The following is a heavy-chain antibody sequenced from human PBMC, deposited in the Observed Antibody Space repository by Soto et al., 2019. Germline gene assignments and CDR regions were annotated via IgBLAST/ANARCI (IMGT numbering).Heavy chain of an antibody. Sequence: QVQLQESGPGLVKPSETLSLTCTVSGASINSYYWSWIWQPPGKGLEWIGYIYYSGRTNYSPSLKSRVTISVDTSRNQFSLKQSSVTAADTAVYYCAASRGYCSGGSCYAWVFDSWGQGTLVTVSS. V-gene: IGHV4-59*01. CDR3: AASRGYCSGGSCYAWVFDS. J-gene: IGHJ4*02. CDR1: GASINSYY. CDR2: IYYSGRT. D-gene: IGHD2-15*01.